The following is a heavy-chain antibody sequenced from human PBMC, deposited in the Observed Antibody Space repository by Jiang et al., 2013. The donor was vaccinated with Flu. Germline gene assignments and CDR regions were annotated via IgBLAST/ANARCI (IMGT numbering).Heavy chain of an antibody. J-gene: IGHJ4*02. CDR2: IYHSGST. D-gene: IGHD3-3*01. V-gene: IGHV4-4*03. Sequence: GSGLVKPPGTLSLTCVVSGGSISSDNWWSWVRQPPGKGLEWIGEIYHSGSTNYYPSLKSRVTLSVDNSKNQFSLELNSVTAADTAVYYCTRNGYYSLDSWGQGTLVIVSS. CDR3: TRNGYYSLDS. CDR1: GGSISSDNW.